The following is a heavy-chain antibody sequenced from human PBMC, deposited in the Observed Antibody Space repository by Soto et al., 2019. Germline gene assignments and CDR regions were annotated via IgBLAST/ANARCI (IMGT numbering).Heavy chain of an antibody. Sequence: GGSLRLSCAASGFTVSSNYMSWVRQAPGKGLEWVSVIYSGGSTYYADSVKDRFTISRHNSKNTLYLQMNSLRAEDTAVYYCARDRSSTSYDYMDVWGKGTTVTVSS. D-gene: IGHD2-2*01. CDR1: GFTVSSNY. V-gene: IGHV3-53*04. J-gene: IGHJ6*03. CDR2: IYSGGST. CDR3: ARDRSSTSYDYMDV.